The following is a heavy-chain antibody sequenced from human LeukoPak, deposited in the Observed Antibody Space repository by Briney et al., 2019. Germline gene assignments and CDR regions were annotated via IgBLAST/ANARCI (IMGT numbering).Heavy chain of an antibody. CDR1: GFSFTNSA. D-gene: IGHD5-18*01. J-gene: IGHJ3*02. CDR2: IVVGSGNT. Sequence: SVKVSCKASGFSFTNSAVQWVRQARGQGLEWIGWIVVGSGNTIYVQKFQERVTINRDMSTSTAYMELSSLRSEDTAVYYCAAGYIGGAMVTNAFDIWGQGTMVTVSS. CDR3: AAGYIGGAMVTNAFDI. V-gene: IGHV1-58*01.